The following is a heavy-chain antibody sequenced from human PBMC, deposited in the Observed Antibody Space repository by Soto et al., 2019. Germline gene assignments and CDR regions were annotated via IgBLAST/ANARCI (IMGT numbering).Heavy chain of an antibody. CDR1: GGSISSGGYY. CDR2: IYYSGST. J-gene: IGHJ6*02. D-gene: IGHD6-13*01. CDR3: ARDLQYSRLFYGMDV. V-gene: IGHV4-31*03. Sequence: LTCTVSGGSISSGGYYWSWIRQHPGKGLEWIGYIYYSGSTYYNPSLKSRVTISVDTSKNQFSLKLSSVTAADTAVYYCARDLQYSRLFYGMDVWGQGTTVTVSS.